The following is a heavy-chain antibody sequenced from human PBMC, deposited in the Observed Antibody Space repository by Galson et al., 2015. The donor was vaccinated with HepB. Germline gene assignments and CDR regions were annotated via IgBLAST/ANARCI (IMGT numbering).Heavy chain of an antibody. CDR3: ARGVPLGPYSDMSVFWYYFDY. CDR1: GDSVSSNNAA. Sequence: CAISGDSVSSNNAAWNWIRQSPSRGLEWLGRTYFRSKWYNDYAVSVKSRITINPDTSNNQLSLQLNSVTPEDTAVYYCARGVPLGPYSDMSVFWYYFDYWGQGALVTVSS. CDR2: TYFRSKWYN. D-gene: IGHD3-22*01. V-gene: IGHV6-1*01. J-gene: IGHJ4*02.